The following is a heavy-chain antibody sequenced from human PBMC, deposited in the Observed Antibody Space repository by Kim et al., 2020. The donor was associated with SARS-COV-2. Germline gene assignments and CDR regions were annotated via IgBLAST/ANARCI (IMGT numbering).Heavy chain of an antibody. CDR1: GFTFSIYA. CDR3: AKMSGSAWTNFHY. V-gene: IGHV3-23*01. Sequence: GGSLRLSCAASGFTFSIYAMSWVRQAPGKGLEWVSAISGSGDSTYYAGSVRGRFTISRDNSKNTLYLQMNGLSADDRAVYSCAKMSGSAWTNFHYWGQGTLVTVSS. CDR2: ISGSGDST. J-gene: IGHJ4*02. D-gene: IGHD1-26*01.